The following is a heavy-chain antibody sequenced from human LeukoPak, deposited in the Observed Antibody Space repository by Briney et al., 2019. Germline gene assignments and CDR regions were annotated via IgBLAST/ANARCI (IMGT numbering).Heavy chain of an antibody. CDR2: IYYSGST. V-gene: IGHV4-59*08. D-gene: IGHD4-17*01. CDR1: GGSISSYY. CDR3: GRRMGGDYGHWFDP. Sequence: SETLSLTCTVSGGSISSYYWSWLRQPPGKGLEWIGYIYYSGSTNYNPSLKSRVIISVDTSKNQFSLKLSSVTAADTAVYYCGRRMGGDYGHWFDPWGQGTLVTVSS. J-gene: IGHJ5*02.